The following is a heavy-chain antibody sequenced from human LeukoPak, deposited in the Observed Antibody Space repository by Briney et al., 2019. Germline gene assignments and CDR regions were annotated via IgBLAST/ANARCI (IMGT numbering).Heavy chain of an antibody. CDR2: IYYSGST. J-gene: IGHJ4*02. V-gene: IGHV4-59*01. CDR1: GGSISSYY. D-gene: IGHD6-19*01. Sequence: SETLSLTCTVPGGSISSYYWSWIRQPPGKGLEWIGYIYYSGSTNYNPSLKSRVTISVDTSKNQLSLKLSSVTAADTAVYYCARGLGGSSGCFGYWGQGTLVTVSS. CDR3: ARGLGGSSGCFGY.